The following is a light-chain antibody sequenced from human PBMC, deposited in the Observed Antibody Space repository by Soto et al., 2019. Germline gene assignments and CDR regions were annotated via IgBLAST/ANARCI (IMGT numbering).Light chain of an antibody. CDR1: SGHGNYV. V-gene: IGLV4-69*01. CDR2: VKSDGSH. J-gene: IGLJ2*01. CDR3: QTWDTGIVV. Sequence: QPVLTQSPSASASLGASVKLTCTLSSGHGNYVIAWHQQQPEKGPRYLMKVKSDGSHNKGDEIPDRFSGSSSGAERDLAISSLQSEDEADYYCQTWDTGIVVFGGGTKLTVL.